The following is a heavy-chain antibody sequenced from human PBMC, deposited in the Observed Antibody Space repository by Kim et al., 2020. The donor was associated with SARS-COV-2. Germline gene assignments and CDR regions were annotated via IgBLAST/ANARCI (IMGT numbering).Heavy chain of an antibody. V-gene: IGHV4-34*01. Sequence: LKSRVTISVDTSRNQFSLQLSAVTAADTAVYYCARGRDYYGSGQHNWFDPWGQGTQVTVSS. J-gene: IGHJ5*02. CDR3: ARGRDYYGSGQHNWFDP. D-gene: IGHD3-10*01.